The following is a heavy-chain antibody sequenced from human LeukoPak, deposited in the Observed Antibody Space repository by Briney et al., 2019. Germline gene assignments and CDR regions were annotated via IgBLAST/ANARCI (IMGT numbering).Heavy chain of an antibody. Sequence: SQTLSLTCTVSGGSISSGSYYWSWIRQPAGKGLEWIGRIYTSGSTNYNPSLKSRVTISVDTSKNQFSLKLSSVTAADTAVYYCARDGYCSGGSCYLGNDAFDIWGQGTMVTVSS. D-gene: IGHD2-15*01. CDR3: ARDGYCSGGSCYLGNDAFDI. CDR2: IYTSGST. CDR1: GGSISSGSYY. J-gene: IGHJ3*02. V-gene: IGHV4-61*02.